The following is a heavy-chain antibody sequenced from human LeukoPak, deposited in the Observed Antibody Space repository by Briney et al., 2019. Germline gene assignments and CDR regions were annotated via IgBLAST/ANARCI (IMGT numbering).Heavy chain of an antibody. J-gene: IGHJ4*02. D-gene: IGHD1-1*01. V-gene: IGHV3-11*04. Sequence: PGGALRLSCAHSKFTFRNYWLCWVRQAPGKGLEWVSYISSSGSTIYYADSVKGRFTISRDNAKNSLHLQMNSLRAEDTAVYYCARSTWENALDYWGQGTLVTVSS. CDR3: ARSTWENALDY. CDR2: ISSSGSTI. CDR1: KFTFRNYW.